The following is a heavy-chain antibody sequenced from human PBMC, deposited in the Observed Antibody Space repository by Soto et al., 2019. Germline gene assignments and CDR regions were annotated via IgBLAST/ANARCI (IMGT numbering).Heavy chain of an antibody. CDR1: GVTFISYA. J-gene: IGHJ4*02. V-gene: IGHV3-23*01. CDR3: AKENGYSSSWFEFDY. D-gene: IGHD6-13*01. CDR2: ISGSGGST. Sequence: TGGFLRLSCAASGVTFISYAMSWVRQAPGKGLEWVSAISGSGGSTYYADSVKGRFTISRDNSKNTLYLQMNSLRAEDTAVYYCAKENGYSSSWFEFDYWGQGTLVTVSS.